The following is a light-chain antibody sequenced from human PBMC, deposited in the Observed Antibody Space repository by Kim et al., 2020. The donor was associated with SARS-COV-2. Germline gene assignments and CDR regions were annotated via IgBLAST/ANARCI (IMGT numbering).Light chain of an antibody. CDR3: QQSYSTPSIT. Sequence: VGDRVTITCRASQSISSYLKWYRQKPGKAPKLLSNAASSLQSGVPSRFSGSGSGTDFTLTISSRQPEDFATYYCQQSYSTPSITFGQGTRREIK. J-gene: IGKJ5*01. V-gene: IGKV1-39*01. CDR2: AAS. CDR1: QSISSY.